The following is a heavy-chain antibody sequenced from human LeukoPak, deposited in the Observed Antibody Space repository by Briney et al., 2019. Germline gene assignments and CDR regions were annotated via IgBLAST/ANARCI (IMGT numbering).Heavy chain of an antibody. D-gene: IGHD3-10*01. V-gene: IGHV3-9*01. CDR2: ISWNSGSI. CDR3: AKDVTMVRGSTPGYYYMDV. Sequence: GGSLRLSCAASGFTFDDYAMHWVRQAPGKGLEWVSGISWNSGSIGYADSVKGRFTISRDNAKNSLYLQMNSLRAEDTALYYCAKDVTMVRGSTPGYYYMDVWGKGTTVTVSS. J-gene: IGHJ6*03. CDR1: GFTFDDYA.